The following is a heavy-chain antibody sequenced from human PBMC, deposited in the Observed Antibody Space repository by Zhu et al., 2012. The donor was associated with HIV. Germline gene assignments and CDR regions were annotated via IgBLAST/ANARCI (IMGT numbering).Heavy chain of an antibody. CDR1: GGSISSHY. CDR3: AREESSSWYRMSYWYFDL. J-gene: IGHJ2*01. D-gene: IGHD6-13*01. V-gene: IGHV4-59*11. CDR2: IYYSGST. Sequence: QVQLQESGPGLVKPSETLSLTCTVSGGSISSHYWSWIRQPPGKGLEWIGYIYYSGSTNYNPSLKSRVTISMDTSKNQFYLRLNSVTAADTAVYFCAREESSSWYRMSYWYFDLWGQAPWSLSPQ.